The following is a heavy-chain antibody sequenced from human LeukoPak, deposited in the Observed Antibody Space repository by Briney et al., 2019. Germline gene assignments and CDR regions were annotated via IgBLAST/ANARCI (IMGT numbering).Heavy chain of an antibody. CDR1: GGSFSGCY. Sequence: PSETLSLTCAVYGGSFSGCYWSWIRQPPGKGLEWIGEINHSGSTNYNPSLKSRVTISVDTSKNQFSLKLSSVTAADTAVYYCARSGFGELLSWFDPWGQGTLVTVSS. V-gene: IGHV4-34*01. D-gene: IGHD3-10*01. CDR2: INHSGST. J-gene: IGHJ5*02. CDR3: ARSGFGELLSWFDP.